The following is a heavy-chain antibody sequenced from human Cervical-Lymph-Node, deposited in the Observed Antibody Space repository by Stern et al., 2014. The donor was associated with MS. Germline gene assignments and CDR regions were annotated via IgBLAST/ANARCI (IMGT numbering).Heavy chain of an antibody. J-gene: IGHJ4*02. V-gene: IGHV1-2*02. CDR3: ARDRGSYSDY. CDR2: ISPNTGSA. CDR1: GYTFTAYF. Sequence: QVQLVQSGAEVERPGASVKVSCKASGYTFTAYFLHWVRQAPGQGLECIGWISPNTGSATYAQKFQDRVTMTRDTSINTGYMEVSSLRSDDTAVYYCARDRGSYSDYWGQGTLVAVSS. D-gene: IGHD1-26*01.